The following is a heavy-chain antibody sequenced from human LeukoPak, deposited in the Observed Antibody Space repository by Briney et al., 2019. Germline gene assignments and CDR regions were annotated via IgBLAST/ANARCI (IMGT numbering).Heavy chain of an antibody. Sequence: GGSLRLSCAASGFTFSSTSMSWVRQAPGKGLEWVAVTVGGGDGTYYADSVKGRFSISRDNSKNTLYLQMDSLRGEDTAVYYCAKDFRIGYSAHFDYWGQGALVTVSS. V-gene: IGHV3-23*01. CDR3: AKDFRIGYSAHFDY. D-gene: IGHD2-21*01. CDR1: GFTFSSTS. J-gene: IGHJ4*02. CDR2: TVGGGDGT.